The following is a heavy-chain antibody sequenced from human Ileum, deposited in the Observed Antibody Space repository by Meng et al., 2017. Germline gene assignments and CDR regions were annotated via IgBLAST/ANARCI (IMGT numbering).Heavy chain of an antibody. CDR3: AKDRHSSTWYAGRGFDF. CDR1: GFTFSTNA. V-gene: IGHV3-23*01. J-gene: IGHJ4*02. Sequence: GESLKISCAASGFTFSTNAMNWVRQAPGQGLEWVSLISSGGANTYYADSVKGRFTISRDNDKNTLYLQMNSLRAEDTALYYCAKDRHSSTWYAGRGFDFWGQGNLVNAAS. CDR2: ISSGGANT. D-gene: IGHD6-13*01.